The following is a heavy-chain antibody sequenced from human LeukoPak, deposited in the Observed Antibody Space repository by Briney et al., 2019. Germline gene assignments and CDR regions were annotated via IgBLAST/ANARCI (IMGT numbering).Heavy chain of an antibody. V-gene: IGHV4-59*08. CDR2: VYYTGST. CDR3: ARSGSMGVSTPIDY. CDR1: GGSIRSYY. Sequence: PSETLSLTCTVSGGSIRSYYWSWIRQPPGKGLEWIGYVYYTGSTNYNPSLKSRVTISLDTSKNQFSLKLSSVTAADTAVYYCARSGSMGVSTPIDYWGQGTLVTVSS. D-gene: IGHD5/OR15-5a*01. J-gene: IGHJ4*02.